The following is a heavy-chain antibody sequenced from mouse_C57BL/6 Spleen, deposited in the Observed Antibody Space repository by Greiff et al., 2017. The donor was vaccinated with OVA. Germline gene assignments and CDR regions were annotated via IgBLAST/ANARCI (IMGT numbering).Heavy chain of an antibody. V-gene: IGHV1-52*01. D-gene: IGHD2-5*01. Sequence: QVQLQQPGAELVRPGSSVKLSCKASGYTFTSYWMHWVKQRPIQGLEWIGNIDPSDSETHYNQKFKDKATLTVDKSSSTAYMQLSSLTSEDSAGYYWARSWYSNCVDYDAMDYWGQGTSGTVSA. CDR2: IDPSDSET. J-gene: IGHJ4*01. CDR3: ARSWYSNCVDYDAMDY. CDR1: GYTFTSYW.